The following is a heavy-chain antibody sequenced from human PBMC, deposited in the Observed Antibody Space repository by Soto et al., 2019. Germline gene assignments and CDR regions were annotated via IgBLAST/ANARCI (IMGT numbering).Heavy chain of an antibody. CDR2: IYYSGST. J-gene: IGHJ6*02. V-gene: IGHV4-39*01. CDR1: GGSISSSSYY. CDR3: ASGGWSYYYYYGMDV. Sequence: SETLSLTCTVSGGSISSSSYYWGWIRQPPGKGLEWIGSIYYSGSTYYNPSLKSRVTISVDTSKNQFSLKLSSVTAADTAVYYCASGGWSYYYYYGMDVWGQGTTVTVSS. D-gene: IGHD6-19*01.